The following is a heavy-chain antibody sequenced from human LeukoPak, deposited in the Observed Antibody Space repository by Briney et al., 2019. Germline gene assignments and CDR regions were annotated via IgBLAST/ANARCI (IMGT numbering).Heavy chain of an antibody. V-gene: IGHV3-7*01. D-gene: IGHD1-26*01. Sequence: PGGSLRLSCAASGFTFSSYWMSWVRQAPGKGLEWVANIKQDGSEKYYVDSVKGRFTISRDNAKNSLYLQMNSLRAEDTAVYYCARVGLTYSGSYDWFDPWGQGTLVTVSS. CDR3: ARVGLTYSGSYDWFDP. CDR2: IKQDGSEK. CDR1: GFTFSSYW. J-gene: IGHJ5*02.